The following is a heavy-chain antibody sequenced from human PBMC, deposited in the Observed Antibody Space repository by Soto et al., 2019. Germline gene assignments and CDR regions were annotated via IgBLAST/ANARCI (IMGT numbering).Heavy chain of an antibody. CDR2: ISAYNGNT. J-gene: IGHJ5*02. V-gene: IGHV1-18*01. CDR3: ARAYDSSGYYHNWFDP. CDR1: GYTFTSYG. D-gene: IGHD3-22*01. Sequence: GASVKVSCKASGYTFTSYGISWVRQAPGQGLEWMGWISAYNGNTNYAQKLQGRVTMTTDTSTSTAYMELRSLRSDDTAVYYCARAYDSSGYYHNWFDPRGQGTLLTVSS.